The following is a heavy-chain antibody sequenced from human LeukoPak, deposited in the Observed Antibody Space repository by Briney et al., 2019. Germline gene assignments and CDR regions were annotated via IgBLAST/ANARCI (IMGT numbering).Heavy chain of an antibody. J-gene: IGHJ4*02. D-gene: IGHD6-13*01. CDR1: VYTFTAYY. CDR2: IDPNSGGT. Sequence: ASVTVSRKASVYTFTAYYMHWVRQAPGQGLEWMGWIDPNSGGTNFAQKFQGRVTMTRDTSIITAYMELSRLTSDDTAVYYCARGAGTSWFDYWGQGTLVIVSS. V-gene: IGHV1-2*02. CDR3: ARGAGTSWFDY.